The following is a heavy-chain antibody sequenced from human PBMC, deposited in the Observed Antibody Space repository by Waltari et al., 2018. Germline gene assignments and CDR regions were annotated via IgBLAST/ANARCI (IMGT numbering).Heavy chain of an antibody. V-gene: IGHV3-74*03. CDR3: VRLAQRTYRSPVPGRHYYYGMDV. CDR1: GFRFSNYW. J-gene: IGHJ6*02. Sequence: EEHLLESGGGLVQPGDSLRLSCVASGFRFSNYWMNWVRQAPGKGLVLVERISKHGTRIPYADSVKGRFTISRDNAKNTLYLQMKRLRAEDTAVYYCVRLAQRTYRSPVPGRHYYYGMDVWGQGTTVTVSS. D-gene: IGHD3-10*01. CDR2: ISKHGTRI.